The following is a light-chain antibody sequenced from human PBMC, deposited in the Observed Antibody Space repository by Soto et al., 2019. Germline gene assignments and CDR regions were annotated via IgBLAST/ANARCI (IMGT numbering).Light chain of an antibody. Sequence: DIQMTQSPSTLSGSVGDRVTITCRASQTISSWLAWYQQKPGKAPKLLIYKASTLKSGVPSRFRGSGSGTEFTLTLSSLQPDDFATYYCQHYNSYSEAFGKGTKVELK. V-gene: IGKV1-5*03. CDR3: QHYNSYSEA. CDR2: KAS. J-gene: IGKJ1*01. CDR1: QTISSW.